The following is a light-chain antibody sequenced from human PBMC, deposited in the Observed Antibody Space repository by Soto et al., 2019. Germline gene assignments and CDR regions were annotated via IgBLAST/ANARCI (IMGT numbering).Light chain of an antibody. CDR1: QSVSSD. V-gene: IGKV3-11*01. CDR2: DAS. CDR3: QQRSNWLT. Sequence: EIVLTQSPATLSLSRGERATLSCRASQSVSSDLAWYQQKPGQAPRLLIYDASNRATGIPARFSGSGSGTDFTLTISSLEPEDFAIYYCQQRSNWLTFGGGTKVEIK. J-gene: IGKJ4*01.